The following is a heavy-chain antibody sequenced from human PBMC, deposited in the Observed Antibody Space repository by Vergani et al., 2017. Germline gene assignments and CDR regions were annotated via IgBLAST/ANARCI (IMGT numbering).Heavy chain of an antibody. J-gene: IGHJ6*02. CDR1: GFTFNSYG. Sequence: QVQLVESGGGVVQPGGSLRLSCAASGFTFNSYGMHWVRQAPGKGLEWVASIRSDESRRYYGDSMEGPFTISRDNSKNTLYLQMKSLRPEDTAVYYCARDRVDIVATTTYYYYYYGMDVWGQGTTVTVSS. D-gene: IGHD5-12*01. V-gene: IGHV3-30*02. CDR2: IRSDESRR. CDR3: ARDRVDIVATTTYYYYYYGMDV.